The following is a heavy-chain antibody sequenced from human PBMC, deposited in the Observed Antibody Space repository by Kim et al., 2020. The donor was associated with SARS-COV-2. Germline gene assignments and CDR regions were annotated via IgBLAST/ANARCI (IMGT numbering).Heavy chain of an antibody. CDR1: GGSFSGYY. CDR2: INHSGST. Sequence: SETLSLTCAVYGGSFSGYYWSWIRQPPGKGLEWIGEINHSGSTNYNPSLKSRVTISVDTSKNQFSLKLSSVTAADTAVYYCARGSYYYGSGTTRYYYYYGMDVWGQGTTVTVSS. D-gene: IGHD3-10*01. J-gene: IGHJ6*02. CDR3: ARGSYYYGSGTTRYYYYYGMDV. V-gene: IGHV4-34*01.